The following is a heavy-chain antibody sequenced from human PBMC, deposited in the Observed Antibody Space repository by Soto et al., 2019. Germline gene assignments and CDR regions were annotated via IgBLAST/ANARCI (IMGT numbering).Heavy chain of an antibody. CDR2: ISWDGGST. J-gene: IGHJ6*02. D-gene: IGHD3-10*01. CDR3: AKEISGSGSSNYYYYGMDV. Sequence: GGSLRLSCAASGFTFDDYTMHWVRQAPGKGLEWVSLISWDGGSTYYADSVKGRFTISRDNSKNSLYLQMNSLRTEDTALYYCAKEISGSGSSNYYYYGMDVWGQGTTVTVSS. CDR1: GFTFDDYT. V-gene: IGHV3-43*01.